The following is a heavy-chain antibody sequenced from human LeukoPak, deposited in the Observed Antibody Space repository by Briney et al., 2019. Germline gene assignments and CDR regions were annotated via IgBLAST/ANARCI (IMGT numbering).Heavy chain of an antibody. V-gene: IGHV3-7*01. J-gene: IGHJ4*02. Sequence: GGSLRLTCVASGFTFSTYWMNWVRQAPGKGLEWVATIKEDGSDKFYVDSVKGRFTISRDNAKNSLYLQMNSLRAEDTAVYYCARDLSMGNTVLDYWGQGILVTVSS. CDR1: GFTFSTYW. D-gene: IGHD4/OR15-4a*01. CDR2: IKEDGSDK. CDR3: ARDLSMGNTVLDY.